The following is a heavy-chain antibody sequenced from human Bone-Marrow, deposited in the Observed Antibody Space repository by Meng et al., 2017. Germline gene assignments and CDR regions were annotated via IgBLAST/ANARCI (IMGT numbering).Heavy chain of an antibody. Sequence: SVKVSCKALGGIFSNYVIGWVRQAPGQGLEWMGGINTVFGTTNYAQKFHNRVTITSDESTSTVYMELTRLTSEDTAVYFCARRAGNCISTPCYSLDYWGQGTLVTVSS. V-gene: IGHV1-69*13. CDR1: GGIFSNYV. CDR3: ARRAGNCISTPCYSLDY. CDR2: INTVFGTT. J-gene: IGHJ4*02. D-gene: IGHD2-2*01.